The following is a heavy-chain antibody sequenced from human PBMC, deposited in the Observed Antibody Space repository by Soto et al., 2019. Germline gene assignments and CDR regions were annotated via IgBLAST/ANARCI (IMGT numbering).Heavy chain of an antibody. CDR1: GGSISSGGYY. CDR3: ARLINYGSGSYYNWFDP. CDR2: IYYSGST. Sequence: SETLSLTCTVSGGSISSGGYYWSWIRQHPGKGLEWIGYIYYSGSTYYNPSLKSRVTISVDTSKNQFSLKLSSVTAADTAVYYCARLINYGSGSYYNWFDPWGQGTLVTVSS. J-gene: IGHJ5*02. V-gene: IGHV4-31*03. D-gene: IGHD3-10*01.